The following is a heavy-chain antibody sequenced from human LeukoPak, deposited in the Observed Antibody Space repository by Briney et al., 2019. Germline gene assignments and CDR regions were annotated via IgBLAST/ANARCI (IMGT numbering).Heavy chain of an antibody. V-gene: IGHV4-59*01. J-gene: IGHJ4*02. Sequence: SETLSLTCTVSGGSISGYYWSWIRQPPGKGLEWIGYIYYSGSTNYNPSLKSRVTISVDTSKNQFSLKLSSVTAADTAVYYCARSEAFDYWGQGTLVTVSS. CDR2: IYYSGST. CDR1: GGSISGYY. CDR3: ARSEAFDY.